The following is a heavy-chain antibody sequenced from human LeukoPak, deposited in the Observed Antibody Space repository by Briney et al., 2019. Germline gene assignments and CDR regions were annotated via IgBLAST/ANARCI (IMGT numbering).Heavy chain of an antibody. J-gene: IGHJ4*02. CDR1: GFSVSTNY. D-gene: IGHD5-24*01. CDR3: AGTEMTTTYFDY. Sequence: GGSLRLSCAVSGFSVSTNYMTWVRQAPGRGLEWVSVIYSDGTTYYADSVEGRFTISRLNSKNTLYLQMNSLRAADTALYYCAGTEMTTTYFDYWGQGTLVTVSS. V-gene: IGHV3-53*04. CDR2: IYSDGTT.